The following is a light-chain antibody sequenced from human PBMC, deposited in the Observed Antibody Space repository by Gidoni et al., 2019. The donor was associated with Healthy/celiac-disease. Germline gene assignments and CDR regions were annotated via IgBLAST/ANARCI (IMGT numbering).Light chain of an antibody. CDR2: AAS. V-gene: IGKV1-39*01. CDR3: QQSYSTPHT. J-gene: IGKJ2*01. CDR1: QSISSY. Sequence: DIEITQSPSSLSASVGDRGTITCRASQSISSYLTWYQQKPGQAPRLLIYAASSLQSGIPPRFSGSGSGTDFTLTISSLQPEDFAIYYCQQSYSTPHTFGQGTKLEIK.